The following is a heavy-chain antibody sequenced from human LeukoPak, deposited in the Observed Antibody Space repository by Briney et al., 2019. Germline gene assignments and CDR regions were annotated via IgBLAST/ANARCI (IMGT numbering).Heavy chain of an antibody. CDR1: GHSISSGYY. CDR3: PRRLAVVVPAVRLKNYYMHV. J-gene: IGHJ6*03. D-gene: IGHD2-2*01. CDR2: IYHSGST. Sequence: SETLSLTCAVSGHSISSGYYWGWIRQPPGKGLEWVGSIYHSGSTYYNPSLKSRVTISVDTSKKQFSLKLSSVTAADTAVYYCPRRLAVVVPAVRLKNYYMHVRSEATKVTVPS. V-gene: IGHV4-38-2*01.